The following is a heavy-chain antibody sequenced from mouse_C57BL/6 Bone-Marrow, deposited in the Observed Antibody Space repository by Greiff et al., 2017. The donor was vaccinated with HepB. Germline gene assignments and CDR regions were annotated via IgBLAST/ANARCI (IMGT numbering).Heavy chain of an antibody. CDR1: GYAFSSSW. J-gene: IGHJ3*01. V-gene: IGHV1-82*01. CDR2: IYPGDGDT. CDR3: AIFFAY. Sequence: QVQLQQSGPELVKPGASVKISCKASGYAFSSSWMNWVKQRPGKGLEWIGRIYPGDGDTNYNGKFKGKATLTADKSSSAAYMQLSCLTSEDSAVYFCAIFFAYWGQGTLVTVSA.